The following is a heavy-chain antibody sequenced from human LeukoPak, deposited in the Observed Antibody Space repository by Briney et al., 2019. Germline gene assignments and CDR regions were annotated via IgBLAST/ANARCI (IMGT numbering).Heavy chain of an antibody. Sequence: GGSLRLSCAASGFPFSSYSMTWVRQAPGKGLEWVSYISSSSSTIYYADSVKGRFTISRDNAKNSLYLQMNSLRAEDTAVYYCARGPYGDYDPYNWFDPWGQGTLVTVSS. CDR2: ISSSSSTI. CDR3: ARGPYGDYDPYNWFDP. V-gene: IGHV3-48*01. D-gene: IGHD4-17*01. J-gene: IGHJ5*02. CDR1: GFPFSSYS.